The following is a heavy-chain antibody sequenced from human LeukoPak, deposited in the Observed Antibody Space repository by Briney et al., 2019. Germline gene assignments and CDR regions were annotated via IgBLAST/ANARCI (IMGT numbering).Heavy chain of an antibody. J-gene: IGHJ4*02. V-gene: IGHV1-69*13. CDR3: ARESGSGSYSFDY. CDR2: IIPIFGTA. D-gene: IGHD1-26*01. CDR1: GGTFSSYA. Sequence: SVKVSCKASGGTFSSYAISWVRQAPGQGLEWMGGIIPIFGTANYAQKSQGRVTITADESTSTAYMELSSLRSEDTAVYYCARESGSGSYSFDYWGQGTLVTVSS.